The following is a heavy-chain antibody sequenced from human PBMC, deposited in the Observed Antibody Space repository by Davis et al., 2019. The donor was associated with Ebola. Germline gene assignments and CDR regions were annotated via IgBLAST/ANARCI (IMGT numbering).Heavy chain of an antibody. V-gene: IGHV3-23*01. D-gene: IGHD1-26*01. Sequence: GESLKISCAASGFMFNNYAMAWVRQGPGKGLEWVSAISRGGTTTYYADSVKGRFTVSRDNSKNTLYLQMNNLRDEDTAVYFCAKDMSASYLLRLRFDSWGQGTPVTISS. CDR1: GFMFNNYA. J-gene: IGHJ4*02. CDR3: AKDMSASYLLRLRFDS. CDR2: ISRGGTTT.